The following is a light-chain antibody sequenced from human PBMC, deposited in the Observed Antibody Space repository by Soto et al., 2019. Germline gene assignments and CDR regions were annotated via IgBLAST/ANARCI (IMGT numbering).Light chain of an antibody. Sequence: QSALTQPASVSGSPGQLITISCTGTSRDVGTYTLVSWYQHYPGKAPKLIIYEGSKRPSGVSNRFSASKTGRTASLTISGLQPEDEADYYCCSYAGSSSVVFGGGTKLTVL. CDR3: CSYAGSSSVV. J-gene: IGLJ2*01. CDR1: SRDVGTYTL. CDR2: EGS. V-gene: IGLV2-23*01.